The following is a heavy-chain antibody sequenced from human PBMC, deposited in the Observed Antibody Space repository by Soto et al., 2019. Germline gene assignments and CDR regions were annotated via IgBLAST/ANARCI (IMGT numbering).Heavy chain of an antibody. CDR3: ARIYGSTTSCYMDY. V-gene: IGHV3-7*01. J-gene: IGHJ4*02. D-gene: IGHD2-2*02. CDR2: INEGGSAT. Sequence: EVQLVESGGGLVQPGGSLRLSCAASTFTFSNHWMSWVRQAPGKGLEWVANINEGGSATYYLDSVKGRFTISRDNAKNSLDLQMNSLRAEDTAVYYCARIYGSTTSCYMDYWGQGTLVTVSS. CDR1: TFTFSNHW.